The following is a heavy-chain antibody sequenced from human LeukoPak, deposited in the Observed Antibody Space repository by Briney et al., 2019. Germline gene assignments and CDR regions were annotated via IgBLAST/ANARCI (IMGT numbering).Heavy chain of an antibody. D-gene: IGHD3-9*01. V-gene: IGHV3-23*01. CDR2: ITGDCNYI. Sequence: GGSLRLSCAASGFTFNDYTMTWVRQAPGKGLEWVSSITGDCNYIFYADSVKGRFTISRDNSKNTLYLQMNSLRTEDTAVYYCAKAEGYDILTGLDYWGQGTLVTVSS. J-gene: IGHJ4*02. CDR3: AKAEGYDILTGLDY. CDR1: GFTFNDYT.